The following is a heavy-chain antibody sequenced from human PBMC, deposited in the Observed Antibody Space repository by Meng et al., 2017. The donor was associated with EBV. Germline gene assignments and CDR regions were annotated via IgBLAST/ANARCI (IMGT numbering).Heavy chain of an antibody. CDR2: ITPVFGIA. CDR1: GANFNNFG. J-gene: IGHJ4*02. V-gene: IGHV1-69*17. D-gene: IGHD5-12*01. CDR3: VRDLWLRIGECV. Sequence: LVQSGAEVKKPGSSVKVSCKGSGANFNNFGISWVRQAPGQGLEWMGDITPVFGIANYAESFQGRVTISADTSTRTAYMDLSSLRSDDTAVYYCVRDLWLRIGECVWGQGTLVTVSS.